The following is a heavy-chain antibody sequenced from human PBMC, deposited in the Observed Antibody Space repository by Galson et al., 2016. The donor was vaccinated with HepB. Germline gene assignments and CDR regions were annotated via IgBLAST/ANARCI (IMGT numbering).Heavy chain of an antibody. D-gene: IGHD2-21*01. J-gene: IGHJ3*02. CDR3: ASHCGGDCYSNLADAFDI. V-gene: IGHV4-39*01. CDR2: VYYSGTA. Sequence: SETLSLTCTVSSGSISSSRYYWGWIRQPPGKGLEWIGSVYYSGTAYYDPSLKSRVSISVDTSKNQFPLRLSSVTAGDTAVYFCASHCGGDCYSNLADAFDIWGRGTMVTVSS. CDR1: SGSISSSRYY.